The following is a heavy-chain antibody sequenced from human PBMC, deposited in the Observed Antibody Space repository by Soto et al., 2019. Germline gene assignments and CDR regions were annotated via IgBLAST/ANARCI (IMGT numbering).Heavy chain of an antibody. J-gene: IGHJ4*02. CDR3: AKDDGIAVAQGKYYFDY. D-gene: IGHD6-19*01. CDR2: ISYDGSNK. CDR1: GFTFSSYG. V-gene: IGHV3-30*18. Sequence: PGGSLRLSCAASGFTFSSYGMHWVRQAPGKGLEWVAVISYDGSNKYYADSVKGRFTISRDNPKNTLYLQMNSLRAEDTAVYYCAKDDGIAVAQGKYYFDYWGQGTLVTVSS.